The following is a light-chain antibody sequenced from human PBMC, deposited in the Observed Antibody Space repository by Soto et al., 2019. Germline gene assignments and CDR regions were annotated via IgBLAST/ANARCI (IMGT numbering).Light chain of an antibody. J-gene: IGLJ2*01. Sequence: QSVLTQPPSASGTPGQRVFISCSGSSSNIGGTNYAYWYQQLPGAAPKLLMHSNNLRPSGVPERISGSKSGTSASLAISGLRSEDEAVYDGASWDDRLGAVIFGGGTKLTVL. CDR2: SNN. CDR3: ASWDDRLGAVI. V-gene: IGLV1-47*02. CDR1: SSNIGGTNY.